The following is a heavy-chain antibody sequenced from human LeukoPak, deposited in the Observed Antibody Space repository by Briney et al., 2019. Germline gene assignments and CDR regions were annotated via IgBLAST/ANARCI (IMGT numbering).Heavy chain of an antibody. CDR1: GFTFSNCA. Sequence: GGSLRLSCAASGFTFSNCAMTWVRQAPGKGLEWVSVITGSGGSTYYSDSVKGRFTISRDNSKNMVYLQMSSLTAEDTALYYCAKDVTIFGGAGSAFDVWGQGTMVTVSS. D-gene: IGHD3-3*01. J-gene: IGHJ3*01. CDR3: AKDVTIFGGAGSAFDV. CDR2: ITGSGGST. V-gene: IGHV3-23*01.